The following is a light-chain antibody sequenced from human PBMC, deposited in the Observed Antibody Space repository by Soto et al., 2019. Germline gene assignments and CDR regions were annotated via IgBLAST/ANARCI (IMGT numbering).Light chain of an antibody. J-gene: IGKJ5*01. V-gene: IGKV1-12*01. Sequence: DIQMTQSPSSVSASVGDRLTITCRASRDISNSLAWYQQTPGKAPKLLLRGASSLHRGVPSRFSGGGAGTEFTLTISSLQPEDFATYYCQQSYSTPHTFGQGTRLEIK. CDR3: QQSYSTPHT. CDR2: GAS. CDR1: RDISNS.